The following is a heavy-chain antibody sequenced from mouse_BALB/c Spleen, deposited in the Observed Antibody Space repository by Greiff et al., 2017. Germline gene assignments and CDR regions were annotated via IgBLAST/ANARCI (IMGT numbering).Heavy chain of an antibody. D-gene: IGHD1-1*01. CDR1: GYTFTSYW. CDR2: INPSTGYT. J-gene: IGHJ4*01. V-gene: IGHV1-7*01. CDR3: ARSYVYYAMDY. Sequence: QVHVKQSGAELAKPGASVKMSCKASGYTFTSYWMHWVKQRPGQGLEWIGYINPSTGYTEYNQKFKDKATLTADKSSSTAYMQPSSLTSEDSAVYYCARSYVYYAMDYWGQGTSVTVSS.